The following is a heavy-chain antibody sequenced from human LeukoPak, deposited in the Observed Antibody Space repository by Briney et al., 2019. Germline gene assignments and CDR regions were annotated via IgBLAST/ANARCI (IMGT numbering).Heavy chain of an antibody. J-gene: IGHJ4*02. D-gene: IGHD1-26*01. CDR1: GGSISSSSYY. V-gene: IGHV4-61*05. CDR3: ARSPGVGVGATGDLDY. CDR2: IYYSGST. Sequence: PSETLSLTCTVSGGSISSSSYYWSWIRQPPGKGLEWIGYIYYSGSTNYNPSLKSRVTISVDTSKNQFSLKLSSVTAADTAVYYCARSPGVGVGATGDLDYWGQGTLVTVSS.